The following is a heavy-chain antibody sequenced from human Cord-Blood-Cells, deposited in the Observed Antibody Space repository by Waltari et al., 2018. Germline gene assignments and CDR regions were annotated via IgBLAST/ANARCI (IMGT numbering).Heavy chain of an antibody. CDR3: ARRQKSIAADYFDY. CDR2: IYYSGST. Sequence: QLQLQESGPGLVKPSATLSLTCTVSGGSISSSSYYWGWIRQPPGKGLEWIGSIYYSGSTYYNPSLKSRVTISVDTSKIQFSLKLSSVTAADTAVYYCARRQKSIAADYFDYWGQGTLVTVSS. CDR1: GGSISSSSYY. V-gene: IGHV4-39*01. D-gene: IGHD6-6*01. J-gene: IGHJ4*02.